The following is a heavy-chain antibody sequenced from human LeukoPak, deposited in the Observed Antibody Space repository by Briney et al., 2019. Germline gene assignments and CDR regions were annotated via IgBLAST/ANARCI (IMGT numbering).Heavy chain of an antibody. CDR3: ARGSGWVDN. V-gene: IGHV3-49*04. Sequence: GGSLRLSCTASGFTFGDYALTWVGQAPGMGLEWGGFIRKKAERGTTEYGTSVKGRFTISREESKRTAYLQMNFLKTEDTAVYYCARGSGWVDNWGQGTLVTVSS. D-gene: IGHD6-19*01. CDR2: IRKKAERGTT. J-gene: IGHJ4*02. CDR1: GFTFGDYA.